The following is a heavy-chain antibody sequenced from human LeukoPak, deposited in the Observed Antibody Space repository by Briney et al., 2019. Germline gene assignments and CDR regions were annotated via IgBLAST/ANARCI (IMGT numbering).Heavy chain of an antibody. CDR3: VRVWGGDPTTYAFDM. CDR2: IRNKTNSYAT. J-gene: IGHJ3*02. V-gene: IGHV3-73*01. CDR1: GFTFSVSA. Sequence: GGSLRLSCVASGFTFSVSAMHWVRQPSGKGLEWVGRIRNKTNSYATAYAASVRDRFTISRDDSKNTAYLQMHSLKTEDTAVYYCVRVWGGDPTTYAFDMWGQGTMVTVSS. D-gene: IGHD4-17*01.